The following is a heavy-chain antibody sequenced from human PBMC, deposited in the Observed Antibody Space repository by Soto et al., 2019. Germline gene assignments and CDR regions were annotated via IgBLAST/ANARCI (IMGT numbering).Heavy chain of an antibody. J-gene: IGHJ4*02. Sequence: QLVQSGSEVKKTGSSVKVSCQASGGTFSGYVVTWVRQAPGQGLEWMGEFVPLFGTTNYAQRFSGRITITAEESTSTAYMELRTLRSDDTDVYYCATHGLGVSSPPYFDTWGQGTLVTVSS. CDR1: GGTFSGYV. D-gene: IGHD3-16*01. V-gene: IGHV1-69*01. CDR2: FVPLFGTT. CDR3: ATHGLGVSSPPYFDT.